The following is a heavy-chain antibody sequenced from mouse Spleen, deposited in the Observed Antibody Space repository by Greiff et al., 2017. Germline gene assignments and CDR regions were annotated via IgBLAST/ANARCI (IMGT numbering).Heavy chain of an antibody. CDR1: GYTFTSYW. V-gene: IGHV1-50*01. Sequence: VQLQQPGAELVKPGASVKLSCKASGYTFTSYWMQWVKQRPGQGLEWIGEIDPSDSYTNYNQKFKGKATLTVDTSSSTAYMQLSSLTSEDSAVYYCASSNWAFAYWGQGTLVTVSA. J-gene: IGHJ3*01. CDR3: ASSNWAFAY. CDR2: IDPSDSYT. D-gene: IGHD4-1*01.